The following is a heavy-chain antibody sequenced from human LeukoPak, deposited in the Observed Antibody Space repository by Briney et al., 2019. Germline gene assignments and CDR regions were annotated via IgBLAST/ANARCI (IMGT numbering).Heavy chain of an antibody. CDR2: IYYSGST. Sequence: PSETLSLTCTVSGGSISSYYWSWIRQPPGKGLEWIGYIYYSGSTNYNPSLKSRVTISVDTSKNQFSLKLSSVTAADTAVYYCARDHRERILNYYYYGMDVWGQGTTVTVSS. D-gene: IGHD6-25*01. V-gene: IGHV4-59*01. CDR1: GGSISSYY. J-gene: IGHJ6*02. CDR3: ARDHRERILNYYYYGMDV.